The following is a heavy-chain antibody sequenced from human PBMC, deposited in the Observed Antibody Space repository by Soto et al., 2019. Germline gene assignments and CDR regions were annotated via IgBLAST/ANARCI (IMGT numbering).Heavy chain of an antibody. CDR1: GDSISSSSYY. CDR2: IHYRANS. J-gene: IGHJ5*02. CDR3: ARPLQLAVSGFDP. Sequence: SWKTRSLTCAVSGDSISSSSYYWAWIRQPPGKGLEWIGSIHYRANSDYSPSLKSRITISVDTSKNQISLRLSSVTAADTAVYYCARPLQLAVSGFDPWRRRSLLTVSS. D-gene: IGHD3-3*02. V-gene: IGHV4-39*01.